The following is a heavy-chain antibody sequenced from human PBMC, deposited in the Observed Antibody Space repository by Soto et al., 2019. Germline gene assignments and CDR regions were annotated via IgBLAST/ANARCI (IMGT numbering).Heavy chain of an antibody. Sequence: GGSLRLSCAASGFSFGSYALSWVRQAPGKGLEWVSTISGSDGKTFYADSVKGRFSISRDTSQSTLYLQMNSLRADDTAMYYCARWSYLDYWGQGNRVTVSS. CDR1: GFSFGSYA. CDR3: ARWSYLDY. CDR2: ISGSDGKT. D-gene: IGHD3-3*01. J-gene: IGHJ4*02. V-gene: IGHV3-23*01.